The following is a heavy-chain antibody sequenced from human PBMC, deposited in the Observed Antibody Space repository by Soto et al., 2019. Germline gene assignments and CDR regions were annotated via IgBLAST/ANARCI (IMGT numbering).Heavy chain of an antibody. CDR1: GGSITSNIW. D-gene: IGHD1-26*01. Sequence: PSETLSLTCAVSGGSITSNIWWNWVRQPPGKGLEWIGEIYHSGNTNYNPSLKSRVTLSVDKSKSQISLKLTSVTAADTAVYYCARLVMGATAHYYVLDVWGQGTTVTVSS. CDR2: IYHSGNT. J-gene: IGHJ6*02. CDR3: ARLVMGATAHYYVLDV. V-gene: IGHV4-4*02.